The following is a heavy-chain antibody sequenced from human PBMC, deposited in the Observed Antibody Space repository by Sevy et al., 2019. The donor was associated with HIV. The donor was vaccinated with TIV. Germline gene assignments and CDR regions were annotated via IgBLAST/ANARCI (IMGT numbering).Heavy chain of an antibody. V-gene: IGHV3-23*01. Sequence: GGSLRLSCAASGFTFNKYSMSWVRQPRGKGLEWVSTFSFGCGEINYADSVKGRFTISRDNSKNWVYLQMNNLRPEDTAVYYCAREGCTKPHDYWGQGTLVTVSS. CDR2: FSFGCGEI. CDR1: GFTFNKYS. J-gene: IGHJ4*02. CDR3: AREGCTKPHDY. D-gene: IGHD2-8*01.